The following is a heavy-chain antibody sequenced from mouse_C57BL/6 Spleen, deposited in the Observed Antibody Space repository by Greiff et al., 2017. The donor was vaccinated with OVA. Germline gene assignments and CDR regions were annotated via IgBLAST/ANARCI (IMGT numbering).Heavy chain of an antibody. V-gene: IGHV8-12*01. J-gene: IGHJ2*01. Sequence: QVTLKVCGPGILQSSQTLSLTCSFSGFSLSTSGMGVSWIRQPSGKGLEWLAHIYWDDDKRYNPSLKSRLTISKDTSRNQVFLKITSVDTADTATYDCARIYDGYPYYCDYWGQGTTLTVSS. CDR3: ARIYDGYPYYCDY. CDR1: GFSLSTSGMG. D-gene: IGHD2-3*01. CDR2: IYWDDDK.